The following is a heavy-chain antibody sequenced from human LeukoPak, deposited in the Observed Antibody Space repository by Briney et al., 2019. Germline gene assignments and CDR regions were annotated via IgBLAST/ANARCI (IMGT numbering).Heavy chain of an antibody. CDR3: AGLLMCSSTSCPDAFDI. D-gene: IGHD2-2*01. CDR1: GYSFTSYW. V-gene: IGHV5-51*01. J-gene: IGHJ3*02. CDR2: IYPGDSDT. Sequence: GESLKISCKGSGYSFTSYWIGWVRQMPGKGLEWMGIIYPGDSDTRYSPSFQGQVTISADKSISTAYLQWSSLKASDTAMYYCAGLLMCSSTSCPDAFDIWGQGTMVTVSS.